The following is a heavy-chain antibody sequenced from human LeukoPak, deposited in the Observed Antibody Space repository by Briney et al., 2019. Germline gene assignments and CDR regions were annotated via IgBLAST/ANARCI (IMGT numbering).Heavy chain of an antibody. CDR1: GYTFTSYY. J-gene: IGHJ3*02. CDR3: ARYCSSTSCFTGSDAFDI. Sequence: ASVKVSCKASGYTFTSYYMHWVRHAPGQGLEWMGIINPSGGSTSYAQKCQGRVTMTRDTSTSTVYMELSSLRSEDTAVYYCARYCSSTSCFTGSDAFDIWGQGTMVTVSS. V-gene: IGHV1-46*01. CDR2: INPSGGST. D-gene: IGHD2-2*01.